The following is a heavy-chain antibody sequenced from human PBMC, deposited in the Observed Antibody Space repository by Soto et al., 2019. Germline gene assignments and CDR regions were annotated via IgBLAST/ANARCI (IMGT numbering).Heavy chain of an antibody. Sequence: SETLSLTCAVYGGSFSGYYWSWIRQPPGKGLEWIGEINRSGSTNYNPSLKSRVTISVDASKNQFSLKLSSVTAADTAVYYCASTGSSWYVDSPFDYWGQGTLVTVSS. CDR1: GGSFSGYY. V-gene: IGHV4-34*01. CDR2: INRSGST. CDR3: ASTGSSWYVDSPFDY. J-gene: IGHJ4*02. D-gene: IGHD6-13*01.